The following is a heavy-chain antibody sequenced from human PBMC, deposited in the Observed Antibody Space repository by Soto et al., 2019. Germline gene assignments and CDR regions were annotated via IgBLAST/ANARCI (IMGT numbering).Heavy chain of an antibody. Sequence: QVQLVESGGGVVQPGRSLRLSCAASGFTFSSYAMHWVRQAPGKGLELVAVISYDGSNKYYADSVKGRFTISRDNSKNTLYLQMNSLRAEDTAVYYCARDSELGWLHLSFDYWGQGTLVTVSS. V-gene: IGHV3-30-3*01. CDR3: ARDSELGWLHLSFDY. J-gene: IGHJ4*02. CDR1: GFTFSSYA. D-gene: IGHD5-12*01. CDR2: ISYDGSNK.